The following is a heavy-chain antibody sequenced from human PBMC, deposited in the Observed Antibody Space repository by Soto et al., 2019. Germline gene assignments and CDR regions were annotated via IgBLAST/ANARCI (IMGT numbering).Heavy chain of an antibody. J-gene: IGHJ6*02. Sequence: GGSLRLSCAASGFTFSSYAMHWVRQAPGKGLEWVAVISYDGSNKYYADSVKGRFTISRDNSKNTLYLQMNSLRAEDTAVYYCARVLVDTAMAEPSMDVWGQGTTVTVSS. D-gene: IGHD5-18*01. V-gene: IGHV3-30-3*01. CDR1: GFTFSSYA. CDR3: ARVLVDTAMAEPSMDV. CDR2: ISYDGSNK.